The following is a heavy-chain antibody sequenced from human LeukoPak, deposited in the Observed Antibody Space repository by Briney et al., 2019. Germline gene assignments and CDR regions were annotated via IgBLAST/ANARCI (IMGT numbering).Heavy chain of an antibody. Sequence: SETLSLTCTVSGGSISSYYWSWIRQPPGKGLEWIGYIYHSGSTYYNPSLKSRVTISVDTSKNQFSLKLSSVTAADTAVYYCASTLTYYDFWSGPHADYYYYMDVWGKGTTVTVSS. D-gene: IGHD3-3*01. CDR2: IYHSGST. CDR1: GGSISSYY. CDR3: ASTLTYYDFWSGPHADYYYYMDV. V-gene: IGHV4-4*09. J-gene: IGHJ6*03.